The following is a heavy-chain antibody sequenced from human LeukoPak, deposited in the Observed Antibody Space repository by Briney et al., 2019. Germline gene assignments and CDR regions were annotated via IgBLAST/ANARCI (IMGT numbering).Heavy chain of an antibody. CDR2: IRYDGSNK. D-gene: IGHD3-10*01. Sequence: PGGSLRLSCAASGFTFSSYGMHWVRQAPGKGLEWVAFIRYDGSNKYYADSVKGRFTISRDDSKNTLYLQMNSLRAEDTAVYYCAKTSYYYGSGSYSFDYWGQGTLVTVSS. V-gene: IGHV3-30*02. CDR3: AKTSYYYGSGSYSFDY. J-gene: IGHJ4*02. CDR1: GFTFSSYG.